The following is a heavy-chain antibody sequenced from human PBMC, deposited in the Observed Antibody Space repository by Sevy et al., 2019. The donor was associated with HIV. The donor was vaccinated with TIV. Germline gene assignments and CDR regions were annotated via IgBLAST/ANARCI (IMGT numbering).Heavy chain of an antibody. V-gene: IGHV3-15*01. CDR2: IKSKTDGGTT. Sequence: GGSLRLSCAASGFTFSNAWMNWVRQAPGKGLEWVGRIKSKTDGGTTDYAAPVKGRFTISRDDSKNTLYLQMNSLKTEDTAVYYCTTDGSGSYWGAFDIWGQGTMVTVSS. CDR3: TTDGSGSYWGAFDI. J-gene: IGHJ3*02. CDR1: GFTFSNAW. D-gene: IGHD1-26*01.